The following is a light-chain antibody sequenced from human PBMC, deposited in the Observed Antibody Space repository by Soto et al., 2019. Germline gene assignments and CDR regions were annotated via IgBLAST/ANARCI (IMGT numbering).Light chain of an antibody. CDR2: AAS. CDR3: QQANSLPLT. Sequence: DIQMTQSPSSVSASVGDRVTITCRASQNIRTWLAWYQQRPGKAPRLLIHAASSLQRGIPSRFTGSGSGTDFTLTISSLQPEDFVTYYCQQANSLPLTFGGGTKVEIK. V-gene: IGKV1-12*01. J-gene: IGKJ4*01. CDR1: QNIRTW.